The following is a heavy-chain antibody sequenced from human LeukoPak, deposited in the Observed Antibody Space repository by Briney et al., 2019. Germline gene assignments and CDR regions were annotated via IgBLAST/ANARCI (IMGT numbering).Heavy chain of an antibody. CDR1: GFTFSSYA. CDR2: IANDGRDK. J-gene: IGHJ4*02. Sequence: PGRSLRLSCEASGFTFSSYAMHWVRQAPGKGLEWVAVIANDGRDKHCADSVKGRLTIPRDNSKNTLYLQMNSLRAEDTAVYYCARDRSAPAKYDFDNWGQGALVTISS. D-gene: IGHD4/OR15-4a*01. V-gene: IGHV3-30*04. CDR3: ARDRSAPAKYDFDN.